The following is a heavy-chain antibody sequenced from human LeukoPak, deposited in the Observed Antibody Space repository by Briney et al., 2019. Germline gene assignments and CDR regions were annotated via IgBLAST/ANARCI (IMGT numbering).Heavy chain of an antibody. D-gene: IGHD3-3*01. CDR3: AKLFRVAQNKYYFDY. Sequence: GGSLRLSCAASGFTFSTYAMSWVRQAPGKGLEWVPAISGSGGSTYYADSVKGRFTISRDNSKNTLFLQMNGLTAEDTAVYYCAKLFRVAQNKYYFDYWGQGTLVTVSS. CDR1: GFTFSTYA. CDR2: ISGSGGST. J-gene: IGHJ4*02. V-gene: IGHV3-23*01.